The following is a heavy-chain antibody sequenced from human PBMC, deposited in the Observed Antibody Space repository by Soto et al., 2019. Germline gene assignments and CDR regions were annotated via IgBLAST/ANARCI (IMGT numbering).Heavy chain of an antibody. Sequence: GGSLRLSCTASGFIFSNYYMSWIRQAPGKGLEWVSSISSRDLSIYYADSVKGRFTIFRDNAKNSLFLQMNSLSAEDTAVYFCVRDVGFDYVNWGQGTLVTVSS. J-gene: IGHJ4*02. V-gene: IGHV3-11*04. D-gene: IGHD3-16*01. CDR1: GFIFSNYY. CDR2: ISSRDLSI. CDR3: VRDVGFDYVN.